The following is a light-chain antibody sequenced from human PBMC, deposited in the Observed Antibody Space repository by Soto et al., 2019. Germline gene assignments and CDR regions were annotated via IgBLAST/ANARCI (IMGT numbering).Light chain of an antibody. J-gene: IGKJ4*01. CDR3: QHRSNWLA. Sequence: EIVLTQSPATLSLSPGERATLSCRASESVSGDLAWYQQKPGQATRLLIYDASNGASSLPARCSGSGSGKDFTLTITRLEPEDFAVYCRQHRSNWLAFGGGTKVDIK. CDR1: ESVSGD. V-gene: IGKV3-11*01. CDR2: DAS.